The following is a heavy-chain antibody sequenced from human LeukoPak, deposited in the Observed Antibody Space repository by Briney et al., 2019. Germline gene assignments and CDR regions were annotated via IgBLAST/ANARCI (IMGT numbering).Heavy chain of an antibody. CDR3: ARRRGDV. Sequence: PGGSLRLSCAASGFTSSTYWMSWVRQAPGKGLEWVAILNQDGSEKYYVDSVKGRFTISRDNAENSLYLQMNSLRVEDTAIYYCARRRGDVWGQGTTVTVSS. V-gene: IGHV3-7*05. J-gene: IGHJ6*02. CDR1: GFTSSTYW. CDR2: LNQDGSEK.